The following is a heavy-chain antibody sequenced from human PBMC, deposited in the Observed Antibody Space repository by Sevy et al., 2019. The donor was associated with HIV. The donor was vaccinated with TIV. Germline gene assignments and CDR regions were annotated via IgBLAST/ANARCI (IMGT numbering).Heavy chain of an antibody. Sequence: ASVKVSCKASGGTFSSYAISWVRQAPGQGLEWMGGFIPIFGTANYAQKFQGRVTITADESTSTAYMELSSLRSEDTAVYYCARGSVDTAMVIRSWGQGTLVTVSS. CDR3: ARGSVDTAMVIRS. D-gene: IGHD5-18*01. V-gene: IGHV1-69*13. J-gene: IGHJ5*02. CDR1: GGTFSSYA. CDR2: FIPIFGTA.